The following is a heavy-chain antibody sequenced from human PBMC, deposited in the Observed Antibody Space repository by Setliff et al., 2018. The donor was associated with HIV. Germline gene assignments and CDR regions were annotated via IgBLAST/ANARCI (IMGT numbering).Heavy chain of an antibody. CDR3: AKDQGRVNDH. V-gene: IGHV3-74*01. CDR2: ITTEGGASDGSIT. D-gene: IGHD3-16*01. CDR1: GFTFRSYW. J-gene: IGHJ4*02. Sequence: PSETLSLSCEGSGFTFRSYWLHWVRQVPGKGLVWVSRITTEGGASDGSITGYADSVKGRFTISRDNSRNTVFLQMNNLRTEDTAVYYCAKDQGRVNDHWGLGTLVTVSS.